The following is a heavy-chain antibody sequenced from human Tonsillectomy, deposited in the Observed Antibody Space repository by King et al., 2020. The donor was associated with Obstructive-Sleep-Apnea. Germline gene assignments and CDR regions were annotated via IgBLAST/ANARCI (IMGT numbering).Heavy chain of an antibody. CDR3: ARSDSSGWNFDY. D-gene: IGHD3-22*01. CDR2: IYHSGST. Sequence: QLQESGSGLVKPSQTLSLTCAVSGGSISSGGYSWSWIRQPPGKGLEWIGYIYHSGSTYYNPSLKSRVTISVDRSKNQFSLKLSSVTAADTAVYYCARSDSSGWNFDYWGQGTLVTVSS. J-gene: IGHJ4*02. CDR1: GGSISSGGYS. V-gene: IGHV4-30-2*01.